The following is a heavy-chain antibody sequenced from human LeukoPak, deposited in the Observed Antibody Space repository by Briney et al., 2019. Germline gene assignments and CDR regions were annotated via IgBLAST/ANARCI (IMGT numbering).Heavy chain of an antibody. V-gene: IGHV3-64D*09. Sequence: GGSLRLSCSASGFTFSSYAMHWVRKAPGKGLEYVSGISSNGGSTYYADSVKGRFTISRDNSKNTLYLQMSSLRAEDTAVYYCVKAFYYDSSVTNAFDIWGQGTMVTVSS. D-gene: IGHD3-22*01. J-gene: IGHJ3*02. CDR3: VKAFYYDSSVTNAFDI. CDR1: GFTFSSYA. CDR2: ISSNGGST.